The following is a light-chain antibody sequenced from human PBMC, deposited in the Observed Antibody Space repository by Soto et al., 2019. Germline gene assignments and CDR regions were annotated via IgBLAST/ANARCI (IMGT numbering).Light chain of an antibody. Sequence: DTQMTQSPSTLSASVGDRVTITCRASQSISSWLAWYQQKPGKAPNLLIFKASTLEGGVPSRFSGSGSGTAFTLTISSLQPDDFATYYCQQYNSYPWSFGQGTKVEIK. CDR2: KAS. J-gene: IGKJ1*01. CDR1: QSISSW. V-gene: IGKV1-5*03. CDR3: QQYNSYPWS.